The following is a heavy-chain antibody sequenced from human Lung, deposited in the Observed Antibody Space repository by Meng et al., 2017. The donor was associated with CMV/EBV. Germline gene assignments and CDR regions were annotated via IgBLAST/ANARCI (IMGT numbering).Heavy chain of an antibody. CDR1: VFTFSSYR. CDR3: ATGATLDY. D-gene: IGHD3-10*01. J-gene: IGHJ4*02. V-gene: IGHV3-21*01. Sequence: SCAASVFTFSSYRINWVRQAPGKGLEWVASISSTSAYIYYAESVEGRFIISRDNAKSSLYLTMDNLAVEDTAVYYCATGATLDYWGQGTLVTVSS. CDR2: ISSTSAYI.